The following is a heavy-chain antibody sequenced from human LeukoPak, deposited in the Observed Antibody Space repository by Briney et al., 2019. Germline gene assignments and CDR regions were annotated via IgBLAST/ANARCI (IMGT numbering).Heavy chain of an antibody. CDR2: ISGSGGST. CDR1: GFTFSSYA. Sequence: PGGSLRLSCAASGFTFSSYAMSWVRQAPGKGLEWVSAISGSGGSTYYADSVKGRFTISRDNAQNSLFLQMNSLRAEDTAVYYCAKFGRGTSPVHWGQGTLVTVSS. CDR3: AKFGRGTSPVH. J-gene: IGHJ4*02. V-gene: IGHV3-23*01. D-gene: IGHD3-16*01.